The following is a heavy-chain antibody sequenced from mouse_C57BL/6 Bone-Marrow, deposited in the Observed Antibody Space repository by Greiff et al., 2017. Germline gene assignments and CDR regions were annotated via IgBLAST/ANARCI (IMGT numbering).Heavy chain of an antibody. CDR2: IYPGSGST. V-gene: IGHV1-55*01. J-gene: IGHJ4*01. Sequence: QVQLQQPGAELVKPGASVKMSCKASGYTFTSYWITWVKQRPGQGLEWIGDIYPGSGSTNYNEKFKSKATLTVDTSSSTAYMQLSSLTSEDSAVYYCGRFYYGNYGAAMDYWGQGTSVTVSS. D-gene: IGHD2-1*01. CDR3: GRFYYGNYGAAMDY. CDR1: GYTFTSYW.